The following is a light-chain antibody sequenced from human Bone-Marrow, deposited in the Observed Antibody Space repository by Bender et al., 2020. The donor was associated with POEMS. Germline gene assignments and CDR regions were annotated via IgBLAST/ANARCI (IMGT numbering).Light chain of an antibody. CDR3: SSYPNTKTLVL. Sequence: QSALTQPPSASGSPGQSVTISCTGTSSDVGGYNYVSWYQHHPGKAPKLIVYDVSNRPSGVSPRFSGSKSGNTASLTISGLQAEDEADYYCSSYPNTKTLVLFGEGTKLTVL. V-gene: IGLV2-14*03. CDR1: SSDVGGYNY. CDR2: DVS. J-gene: IGLJ3*02.